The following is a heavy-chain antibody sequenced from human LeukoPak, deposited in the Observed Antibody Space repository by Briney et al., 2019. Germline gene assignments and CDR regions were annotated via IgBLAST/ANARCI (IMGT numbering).Heavy chain of an antibody. V-gene: IGHV1-46*01. CDR2: INPSGGST. CDR3: ARVYGPRPHYYDFWSGYYTHYYYYYMDV. Sequence: AASVKVSCKASGYTFTGYYMHWVRQAPGQGLEWMGIINPSGGSTSYAQKFQGRVTMTRDTSTSTVYMELSSLRSEDTAVYYCARVYGPRPHYYDFWSGYYTHYYYYYMDVWGKGTTVTVSS. CDR1: GYTFTGYY. J-gene: IGHJ6*03. D-gene: IGHD3-3*01.